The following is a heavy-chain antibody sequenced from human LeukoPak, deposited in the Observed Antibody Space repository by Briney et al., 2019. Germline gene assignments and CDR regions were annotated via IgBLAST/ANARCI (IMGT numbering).Heavy chain of an antibody. J-gene: IGHJ4*02. CDR1: GYTFTSYY. CDR2: INPTGGST. D-gene: IGHD3-22*01. Sequence: GASVKVSCRASGYTFTSYYIHWVRQAPGPGLEWMGIINPTGGSTSYAQKFQGRVTMTRDMSTSTAYMELSRLTSEDTAVYYCARVVQYNSGYFDYWGQGTLVTVSS. V-gene: IGHV1-46*01. CDR3: ARVVQYNSGYFDY.